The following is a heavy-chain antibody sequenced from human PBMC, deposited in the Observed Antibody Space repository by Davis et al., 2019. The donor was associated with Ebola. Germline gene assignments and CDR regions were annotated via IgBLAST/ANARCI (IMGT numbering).Heavy chain of an antibody. CDR3: QTRTRGYYNGMDV. CDR1: GVSISSSHR. Sequence: MPSETLSLTCAVSGVSISSSHRWRWVRQPPGKGLEWIGEIYHSGSTNYNPSLKSRVTISVDKSKHQFPLKLSSVTAADTAVYYCQTRTRGYYNGMDVWGQGTTVTVSS. V-gene: IGHV4-4*02. J-gene: IGHJ6*02. D-gene: IGHD3-3*01. CDR2: IYHSGST.